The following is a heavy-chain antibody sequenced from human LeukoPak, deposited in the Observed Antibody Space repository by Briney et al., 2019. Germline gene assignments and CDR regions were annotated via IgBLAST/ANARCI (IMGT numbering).Heavy chain of an antibody. Sequence: ASVKVSCKASGYTFTSNYIHWVRQAPGQGLEWMGMIYPRDGSTSYAQKFQGRVTVTRDTSTSTVHMELSGLRSEDTAVYYCANHHYYFDYWGQGTLVTVSS. CDR2: IYPRDGST. J-gene: IGHJ4*02. CDR3: ANHHYYFDY. V-gene: IGHV1-46*01. CDR1: GYTFTSNY.